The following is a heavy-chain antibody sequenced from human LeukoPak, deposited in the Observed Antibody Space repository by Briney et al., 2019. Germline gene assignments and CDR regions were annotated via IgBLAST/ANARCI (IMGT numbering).Heavy chain of an antibody. D-gene: IGHD2-15*01. Sequence: ASVKVSCKASGYTFTTYGISWVRQAPGQGLEWMGIINPSGGSTSYAQKFQGRVTMTRDTSTSTVYMELSSLRSEDTAVYYCARDRDHIKPYCSGGSCFSYGMDVWGQGTTVTVSS. CDR1: GYTFTTYG. V-gene: IGHV1-46*01. J-gene: IGHJ6*02. CDR2: INPSGGST. CDR3: ARDRDHIKPYCSGGSCFSYGMDV.